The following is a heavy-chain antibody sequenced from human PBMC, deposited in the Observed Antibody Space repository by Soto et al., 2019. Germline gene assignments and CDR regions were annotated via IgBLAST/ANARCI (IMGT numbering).Heavy chain of an antibody. CDR3: ARGESSPPDYYGMDV. J-gene: IGHJ6*02. CDR1: DFTFSNAW. Sequence: GSLRLSCAASDFTFSNAWINWGSQAPGKGLEWVAVISYDGSNKYYADSVKGRFTISRDNSKNTLYLQMNSLRAEDTAVYYCARGESSPPDYYGMDVWGQGTTVTVSS. V-gene: IGHV3-30-3*01. D-gene: IGHD6-13*01. CDR2: ISYDGSNK.